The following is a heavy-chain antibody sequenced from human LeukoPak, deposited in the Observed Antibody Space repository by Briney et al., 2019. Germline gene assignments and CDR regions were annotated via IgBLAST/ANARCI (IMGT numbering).Heavy chain of an antibody. V-gene: IGHV4-39*01. Sequence: SETLSLTCTVSGGSISSISYYWGWIRQPPGKGLEWIGSIYYSGSTYYNPSLKSRVTISVDTSKNQFSMKQRSVTAADTAVYYWARHDYYDLRFDYWGQGTLVTVSS. CDR3: ARHDYYDLRFDY. CDR1: GGSISSISYY. J-gene: IGHJ4*02. CDR2: IYYSGST. D-gene: IGHD3-3*01.